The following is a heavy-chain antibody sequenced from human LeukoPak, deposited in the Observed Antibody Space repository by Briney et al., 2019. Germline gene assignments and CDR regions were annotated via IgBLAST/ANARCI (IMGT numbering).Heavy chain of an antibody. V-gene: IGHV1-18*01. CDR3: ARDFSPGNYDSSDYMCAFDI. D-gene: IGHD3-22*01. J-gene: IGHJ3*02. CDR1: GYTFTSCA. CDR2: ISAYNGDT. Sequence: GASVKVSCKASGYTFTSCAMNWVRQAPGQGLEWMGWISAYNGDTNYAQKLQGRVTMTTDTSTSTAYMELRSLRSDDTAVYYCARDFSPGNYDSSDYMCAFDIWGQGTMVTVSS.